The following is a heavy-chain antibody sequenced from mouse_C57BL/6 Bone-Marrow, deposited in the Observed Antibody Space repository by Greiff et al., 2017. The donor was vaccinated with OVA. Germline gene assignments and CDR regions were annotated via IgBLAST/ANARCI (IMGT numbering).Heavy chain of an antibody. J-gene: IGHJ3*01. Sequence: VQLQQSGAELVRPGASVKLSCTASGFNIRDDYMHWVKQRPEQGLEWIGWIDPENGDTEYASKFQGKATITADTSSNTAFLQLRSLTSEDTAVYYCASKGDGYDYGWFADWGKGTLVTVSA. CDR1: GFNIRDDY. CDR2: IDPENGDT. D-gene: IGHD2-2*01. CDR3: ASKGDGYDYGWFAD. V-gene: IGHV14-4*01.